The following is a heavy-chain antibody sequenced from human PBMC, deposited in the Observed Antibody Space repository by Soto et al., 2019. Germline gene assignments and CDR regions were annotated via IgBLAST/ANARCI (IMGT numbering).Heavy chain of an antibody. CDR2: ISGSAVSK. CDR1: GFTFSRNA. J-gene: IGHJ6*02. CDR3: AKVNYGSGRSNYGLDV. Sequence: EVQLLESGGGLVQRGGSLRLSCAASGFTFSRNAMTWVRQAPGKGLEWVASISGSAVSKYYADSVKGRFTISRDNSQNTVDLQLSSLRAEDTAIYYCAKVNYGSGRSNYGLDVWGQGATVTISS. V-gene: IGHV3-23*01. D-gene: IGHD3-10*01.